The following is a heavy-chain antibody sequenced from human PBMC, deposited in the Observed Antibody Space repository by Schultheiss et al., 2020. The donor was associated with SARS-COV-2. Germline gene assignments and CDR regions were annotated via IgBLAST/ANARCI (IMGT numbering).Heavy chain of an antibody. D-gene: IGHD1-26*01. CDR2: IFSNDEK. CDR1: GFSLSTSGMC. J-gene: IGHJ6*02. CDR3: ARIRGWELFTYYYYYGMDV. V-gene: IGHV2-26*01. Sequence: SGPTLVKPTETLTLTCTVSGFSLSTSGMCVSWIRQPPGKALEWLAHIFSNDEKSYSTSLKSRLTISKDTSKSQVVLTMTNMDPVDTATYYCARIRGWELFTYYYYYGMDVWGQGTTVTVSS.